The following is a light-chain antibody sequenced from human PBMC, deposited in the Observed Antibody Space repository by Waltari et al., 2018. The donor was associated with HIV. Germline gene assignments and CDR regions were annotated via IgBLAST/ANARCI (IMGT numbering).Light chain of an antibody. Sequence: VMTPSPATLSVSPGERATVSCRASQTVSSSLAWYQQKPGQAPRLLIYGASTRATGIAARFSGSGSETEFALTISSLQSEDFAVYYCQQYNDWPLTFGGGTRVEIK. J-gene: IGKJ4*01. V-gene: IGKV3-15*01. CDR3: QQYNDWPLT. CDR2: GAS. CDR1: QTVSSS.